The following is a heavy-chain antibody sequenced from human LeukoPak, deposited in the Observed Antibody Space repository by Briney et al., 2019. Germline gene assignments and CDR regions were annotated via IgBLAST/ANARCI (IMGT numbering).Heavy chain of an antibody. V-gene: IGHV3-7*01. Sequence: GGSLRLSCAASGFTFSSYWMSWVRQAPGKGLEWVANIKQDGSEKYYVDSVKGRFTTSRDNSKNTLYLQMNSLRAEDTAVYYCARECSRGGGSCFDYWGQGTLVTVSS. CDR3: ARECSRGGGSCFDY. J-gene: IGHJ4*02. CDR1: GFTFSSYW. D-gene: IGHD2-15*01. CDR2: IKQDGSEK.